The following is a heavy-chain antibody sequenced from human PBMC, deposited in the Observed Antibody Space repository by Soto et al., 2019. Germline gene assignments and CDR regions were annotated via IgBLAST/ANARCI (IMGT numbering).Heavy chain of an antibody. CDR1: GFTFSSYA. J-gene: IGHJ4*02. CDR3: AKKSSRGWYVFDHDY. V-gene: IGHV3-23*01. D-gene: IGHD6-19*01. Sequence: GGSLRLSCAASGFTFSSYAMSWVRQAPGKGLEWVSAISGSGGSTYYADSVKGRFTISRDNSKNTLYLQMNSLRAEDTAVYYCAKKSSRGWYVFDHDYWGQGTLVTVSS. CDR2: ISGSGGST.